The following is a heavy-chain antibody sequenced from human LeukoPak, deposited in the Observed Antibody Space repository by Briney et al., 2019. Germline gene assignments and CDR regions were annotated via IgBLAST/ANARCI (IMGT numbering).Heavy chain of an antibody. D-gene: IGHD3-3*01. Sequence: SETLCLTCTVSGGSISSGSYYWSWIRQPAGKGLESIGRIYTSGSTNYNPSLKSRVTIPVDTSKKQFSLKLSSLNDSNTAVYYCARGQLRFLEWLSFNWFDPWGQGTLVTVSS. CDR1: GGSISSGSYY. CDR3: ARGQLRFLEWLSFNWFDP. CDR2: IYTSGST. J-gene: IGHJ5*02. V-gene: IGHV4-61*02.